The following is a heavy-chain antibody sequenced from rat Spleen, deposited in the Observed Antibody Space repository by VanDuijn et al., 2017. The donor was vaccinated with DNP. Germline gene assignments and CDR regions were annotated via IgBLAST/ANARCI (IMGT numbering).Heavy chain of an antibody. CDR2: INTDGGST. V-gene: IGHV5S23*01. D-gene: IGHD1-11*01. CDR1: GFTFSDYY. J-gene: IGHJ2*01. CDR3: ARRVYGGYLDY. Sequence: EVQLVESGGGLVQPGNSLKLSCAASGFTFSDYYMAWVRQAPGKGLEWMASINTDGGSTYYPDSVKGRFTVSRDDAKNTLYLQMDSLRSEDTATYYCARRVYGGYLDYWGQGVMVTVSS.